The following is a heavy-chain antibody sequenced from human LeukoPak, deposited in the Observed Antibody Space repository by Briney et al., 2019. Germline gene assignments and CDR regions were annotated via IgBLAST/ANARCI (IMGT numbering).Heavy chain of an antibody. CDR3: ARDRRYGGDSGSDY. J-gene: IGHJ4*02. CDR1: GGTFSSYA. CDR2: IIPIFGTA. Sequence: ASVKVSCKASGGTFSSYAISWVRQAPGQGLAWMGRIIPIFGTANYAQKLQGRVTITTDESTSTAYMELSSLRSEDTAVYYCARDRRYGGDSGSDYWGQGTLVTVSS. V-gene: IGHV1-69*05. D-gene: IGHD2-21*02.